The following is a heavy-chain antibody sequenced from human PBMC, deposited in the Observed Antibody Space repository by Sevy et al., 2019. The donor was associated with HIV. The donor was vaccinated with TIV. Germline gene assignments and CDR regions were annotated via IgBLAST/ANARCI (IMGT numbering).Heavy chain of an antibody. J-gene: IGHJ4*02. V-gene: IGHV1-8*01. CDR2: MNPNSGNT. D-gene: IGHD5-18*01. Sequence: ASVNVSCKASGYTFTSYDINWVRQATGQGLEWMGWMNPNSGNTGYSQKFQGRVTMTRNTSISTAYMELSSLRSEDTAVYYCARGGGYSYDHGAGYWGQGTLVTVSS. CDR1: GYTFTSYD. CDR3: ARGGGYSYDHGAGY.